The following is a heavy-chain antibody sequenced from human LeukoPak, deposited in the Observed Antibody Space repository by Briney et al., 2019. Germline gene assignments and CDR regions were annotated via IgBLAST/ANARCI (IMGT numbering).Heavy chain of an antibody. CDR3: AKFYDILTGYIDY. Sequence: PGGSLRLSCAASGFTFSSYAMSWVRQAPGKGLEWVSVISGSGGTTYYAYYADSVKGRFTISRDNSKNTLYLLMNSLRAEDPAVYYCAKFYDILTGYIDYWGQGTLVTVSS. CDR1: GFTFSSYA. D-gene: IGHD3-9*01. V-gene: IGHV3-23*01. CDR2: ISGSGGTTYYA. J-gene: IGHJ4*02.